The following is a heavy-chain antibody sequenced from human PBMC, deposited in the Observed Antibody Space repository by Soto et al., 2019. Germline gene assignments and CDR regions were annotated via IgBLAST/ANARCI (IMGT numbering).Heavy chain of an antibody. CDR2: IYYSGST. CDR3: ARREYCSGGSCYRDGNWFAP. J-gene: IGHJ5*02. D-gene: IGHD2-15*01. Sequence: QLQLQESGPGLVKPSETLSLTCTVSGGSISSSSYYWGWIRQPPGKGLEWIGSIYYSGSTYYNPSLKSRVTISVDTSKTQASLKLSCVTAADTAVYYCARREYCSGGSCYRDGNWFAPWGQGTLVTVSS. V-gene: IGHV4-39*01. CDR1: GGSISSSSYY.